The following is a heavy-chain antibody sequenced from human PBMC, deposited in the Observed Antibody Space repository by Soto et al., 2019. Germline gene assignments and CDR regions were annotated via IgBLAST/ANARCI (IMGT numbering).Heavy chain of an antibody. CDR2: IYYSGST. CDR1: GGSISSSSYY. J-gene: IGHJ5*02. CDR3: ARHVTILTNWFDP. D-gene: IGHD4-4*01. Sequence: GPGPILSSETLSLTCTVSGGSISSSSYYWGWIRQPPGKGLEWIGSIYYSGSTYYNPSLKSRVTISVDTSKNQFSLKLSSVTAADTAVYYCARHVTILTNWFDPWGQETLVTVSS. V-gene: IGHV4-39*01.